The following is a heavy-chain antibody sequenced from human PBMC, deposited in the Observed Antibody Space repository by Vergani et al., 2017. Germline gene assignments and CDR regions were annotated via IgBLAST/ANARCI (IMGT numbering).Heavy chain of an antibody. CDR1: GYTFSSYT. D-gene: IGHD4-17*01. CDR3: ARATTVTTYSPGYGMDV. J-gene: IGHJ6*02. Sequence: QVQLVQSGAEVKKPGASVKVSCKASGYTFSSYTISWVRQAPGQGLEWMGRIIPILGIANYAQKFQGRVTITADKSTSTAYMELSSLRSEDTAVYYCARATTVTTYSPGYGMDVWGQGTTVTVSS. V-gene: IGHV1-69*09. CDR2: IIPILGIA.